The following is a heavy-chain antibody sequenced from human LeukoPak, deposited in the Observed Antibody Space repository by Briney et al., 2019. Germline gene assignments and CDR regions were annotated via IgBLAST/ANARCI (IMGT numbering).Heavy chain of an antibody. CDR2: ISYDGDHK. CDR1: GFTFSDYA. Sequence: GRSLRLSCAASGFTFSDYAMHWVRQAPGKGLEWVSTISYDGDHKYYEDSLKDRFTISRDNSKSTLYLQMNSLRVEDTAVYYCARGSGAAAVSWGQGTLVTVSS. J-gene: IGHJ5*02. V-gene: IGHV3-30-3*01. D-gene: IGHD6-13*01. CDR3: ARGSGAAAVS.